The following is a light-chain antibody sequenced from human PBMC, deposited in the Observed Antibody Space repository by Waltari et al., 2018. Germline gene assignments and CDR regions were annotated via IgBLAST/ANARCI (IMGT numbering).Light chain of an antibody. CDR1: QGISSY. CDR3: HQYNHWPTFT. CDR2: AAS. J-gene: IGKJ2*01. Sequence: AIRMTQSPSSLSASTGDRVTITCRASQGISSYLAWYQQKPGKAPKLLIYAASTRATDIYDRFSGSGSGTDFTLTISALQSEDLAVYYSHQYNHWPTFTFGQGTKLQIE. V-gene: IGKV1-8*01.